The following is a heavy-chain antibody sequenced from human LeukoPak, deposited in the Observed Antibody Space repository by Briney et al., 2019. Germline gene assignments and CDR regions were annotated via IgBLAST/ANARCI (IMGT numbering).Heavy chain of an antibody. J-gene: IGHJ3*02. CDR2: INPRGGST. V-gene: IGHV1-46*01. CDR3: ARRWFGELSDAFDI. D-gene: IGHD3-10*01. Sequence: ASVKVSCKASGYTFTSYYMHWVRQAPGQGLEWMGIINPRGGSTSYAQKFQGRVTMTRDTSTSTVYMELSRLRSDDTAVYYCARRWFGELSDAFDIWGQGTMVTVSS. CDR1: GYTFTSYY.